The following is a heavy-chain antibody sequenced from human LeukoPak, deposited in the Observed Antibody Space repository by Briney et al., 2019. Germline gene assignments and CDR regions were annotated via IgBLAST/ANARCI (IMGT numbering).Heavy chain of an antibody. Sequence: GASVKVSCKASGYTFTGYYMHWVRQAPGQGLEWMGWINPNSGRTNYAQKFQGRVTMTGDTSISTAYMELTRLTSDDTAVYYCARARSSYGYGDAFDIWGQGTMVTVSS. V-gene: IGHV1-2*02. J-gene: IGHJ3*02. D-gene: IGHD5-18*01. CDR3: ARARSSYGYGDAFDI. CDR1: GYTFTGYY. CDR2: INPNSGRT.